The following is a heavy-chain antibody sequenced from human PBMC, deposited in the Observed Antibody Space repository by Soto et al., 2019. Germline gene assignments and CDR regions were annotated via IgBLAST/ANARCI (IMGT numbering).Heavy chain of an antibody. CDR2: INHSGST. V-gene: IGHV4-34*01. CDR1: GGSFSGYY. D-gene: IGHD2-8*01. Sequence: QVQLQQWGAGLLKPSETLSLTCAVYGGSFSGYYWSWIRQPPGKGLEWIGEINHSGSTNYNPSLKSRVTISVDTSKNQFSLKLSSVTAADTAVYYCARKVVLMVYAPHNWFDPWGQGTLVTVPS. J-gene: IGHJ5*02. CDR3: ARKVVLMVYAPHNWFDP.